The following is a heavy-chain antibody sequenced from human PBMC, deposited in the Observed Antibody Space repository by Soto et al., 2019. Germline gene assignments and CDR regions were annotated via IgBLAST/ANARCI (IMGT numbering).Heavy chain of an antibody. D-gene: IGHD2-15*01. CDR2: ISGSGGST. J-gene: IGHJ1*01. CDR1: GFTFNIYA. V-gene: IGHV3-23*01. Sequence: GGSLRLSCAASGFTFNIYAMSWVRQAPGKGLEWVSAISGSGGSTYYADAVKGRFTISRDNSKNTLYLQMNSLRAEDTAVYYCAKDHVICSGGSCHFEYFQHWGKGTLVTVSS. CDR3: AKDHVICSGGSCHFEYFQH.